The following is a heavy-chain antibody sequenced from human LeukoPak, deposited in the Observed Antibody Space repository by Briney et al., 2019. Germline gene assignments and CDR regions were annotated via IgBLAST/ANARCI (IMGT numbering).Heavy chain of an antibody. J-gene: IGHJ6*02. CDR3: ARLSDYGSSWYFYYYGMDV. Sequence: GASVKVSCKASGYTFTSYGISWVRQAPGQGLKWMGWISAYNGNTNYAQKLQGRVTMTTDTSTSTAYMELRSLRSDDTAVYYCARLSDYGSSWYFYYYGMDVWGQGTTVTVSS. D-gene: IGHD6-13*01. CDR1: GYTFTSYG. CDR2: ISAYNGNT. V-gene: IGHV1-18*01.